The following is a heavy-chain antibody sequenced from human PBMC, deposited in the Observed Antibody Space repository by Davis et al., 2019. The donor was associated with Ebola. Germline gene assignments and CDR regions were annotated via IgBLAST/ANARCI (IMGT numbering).Heavy chain of an antibody. CDR3: ARDHLTLFSVFFDY. Sequence: GGSLRLSCTASEFSLSSYIMNWVRQAPGKGLEWISSITSSSTSIYYADSVQGRFTISRDNAENSLYLQMSSLRAEDTALYYCARDHLTLFSVFFDYWGQGTLVTVSS. J-gene: IGHJ4*02. D-gene: IGHD2-15*01. CDR1: EFSLSSYI. CDR2: ITSSSTSI. V-gene: IGHV3-21*01.